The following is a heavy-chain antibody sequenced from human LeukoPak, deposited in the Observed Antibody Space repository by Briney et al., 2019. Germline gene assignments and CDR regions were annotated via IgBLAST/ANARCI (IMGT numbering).Heavy chain of an antibody. V-gene: IGHV4-59*08. CDR3: ARHGTSRGSFDY. Sequence: KTSETLSLTCTVSGGSISSYYWSWIRQPPGKGLEWIGYIYYSGSTNYNPSLKSRVTISVDTSKNQFSLKLNSVTAADTAVYYCARHGTSRGSFDYWGQGTLVTVSS. CDR1: GGSISSYY. CDR2: IYYSGST. D-gene: IGHD3-10*01. J-gene: IGHJ4*02.